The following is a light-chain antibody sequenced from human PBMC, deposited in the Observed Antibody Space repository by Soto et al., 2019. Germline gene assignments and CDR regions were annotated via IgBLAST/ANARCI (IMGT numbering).Light chain of an antibody. Sequence: EVVLTQSPGTLSLSPGESATLSCRASQSITSSYLAWYQQTPGQTPRLLIYGASNRAPGIPDRFSGSGSGTDFTLTISRLEPEDFAVYYCQQYGSLRFTFGGGTKVEIK. CDR3: QQYGSLRFT. CDR2: GAS. J-gene: IGKJ4*01. CDR1: QSITSSY. V-gene: IGKV3-20*01.